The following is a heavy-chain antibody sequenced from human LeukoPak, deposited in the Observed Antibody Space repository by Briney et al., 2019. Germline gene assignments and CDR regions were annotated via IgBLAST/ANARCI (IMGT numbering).Heavy chain of an antibody. D-gene: IGHD4-17*01. J-gene: IGHJ4*02. CDR2: ITSSSSYI. CDR1: GFTFNTYN. V-gene: IGHV3-21*04. CDR3: ARAQTYGDSRLLLDY. Sequence: GGSLRLSCAASGFTFNTYNMNWVRQAPGKGLEWVSSITSSSSYIYYADSVKGRFTISRDNAKNSQYLQMNSLRVEDTALYYCARAQTYGDSRLLLDYWGQGTLVTVSS.